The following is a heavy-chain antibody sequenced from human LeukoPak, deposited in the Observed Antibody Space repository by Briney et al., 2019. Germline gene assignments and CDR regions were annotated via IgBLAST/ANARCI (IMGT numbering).Heavy chain of an antibody. J-gene: IGHJ4*02. CDR1: GFTLSSYW. CDR2: VNSDGSSS. CDR3: VRRQTSTSGFDH. V-gene: IGHV3-74*03. D-gene: IGHD6-6*01. Sequence: GSLRLSCAASGFTLSSYWMHWVRQAPGKGLVWVSRVNSDGSSSKYADSVKGRFTISRDNAKNTLYLRMNSLRAEDTALYYCVRRQTSTSGFDHWGQGTLVTVSS.